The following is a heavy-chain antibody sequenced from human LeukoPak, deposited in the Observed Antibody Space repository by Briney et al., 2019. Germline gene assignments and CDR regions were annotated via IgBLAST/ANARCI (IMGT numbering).Heavy chain of an antibody. CDR1: GFTVSNNY. Sequence: HGGSLRLSCKASGFTVSNNYMNWVRQAPGKGLEWVALIYSGGTTNYADSVKGRFTISGGNSKNTLYLQMTNVRVEDTAVYYCARDPPGIAASVSGGWGQGTLVTVSS. CDR3: ARDPPGIAASVSGG. D-gene: IGHD6-13*01. J-gene: IGHJ4*02. CDR2: IYSGGTT. V-gene: IGHV3-53*01.